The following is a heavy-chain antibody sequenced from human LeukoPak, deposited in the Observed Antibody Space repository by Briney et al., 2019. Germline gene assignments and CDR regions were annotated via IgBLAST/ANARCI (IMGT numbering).Heavy chain of an antibody. J-gene: IGHJ5*02. Sequence: GGSLRLSCSASGFTFSSYALTWVRQAPGKELEWVAVISYDGNSEYYADSVRGRFTVSRDNSKNTLYLLMNSLRAEDTAMYYCAKIARRYQLRGWFHPWGQGTLVTVSS. D-gene: IGHD2-2*01. CDR3: AKIARRYQLRGWFHP. V-gene: IGHV3-30-3*02. CDR1: GFTFSSYA. CDR2: ISYDGNSE.